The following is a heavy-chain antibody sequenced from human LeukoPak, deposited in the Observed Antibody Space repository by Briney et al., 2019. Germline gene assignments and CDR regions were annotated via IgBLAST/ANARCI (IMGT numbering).Heavy chain of an antibody. D-gene: IGHD3-3*01. V-gene: IGHV3-30-3*01. CDR3: ARASGRFLEWLLYDPLDY. J-gene: IGHJ4*02. Sequence: GGSLRLSCAASGFTFSSYAMHWVRQAPGKGLEWVAVISYDGSNKYYADSVKGRFTISRDNSKNTLYLQMNSLSAEDTAVYYCARASGRFLEWLLYDPLDYWGQGTLVTVSS. CDR1: GFTFSSYA. CDR2: ISYDGSNK.